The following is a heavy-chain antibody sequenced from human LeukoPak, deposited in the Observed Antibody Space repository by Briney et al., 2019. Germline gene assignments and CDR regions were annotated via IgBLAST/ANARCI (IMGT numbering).Heavy chain of an antibody. Sequence: ASVRVSCKTSGYSFTDYYIHWVRQAPGQGLEWMGWINTKSGRTSSARKFQGRVTMTRDPSITTVYMDMAWLTSDGTAIYFCARADFIDAGPYLIGPWGQGTLVTVSS. D-gene: IGHD3-3*01. V-gene: IGHV1-2*02. CDR3: ARADFIDAGPYLIGP. J-gene: IGHJ5*02. CDR2: INTKSGRT. CDR1: GYSFTDYY.